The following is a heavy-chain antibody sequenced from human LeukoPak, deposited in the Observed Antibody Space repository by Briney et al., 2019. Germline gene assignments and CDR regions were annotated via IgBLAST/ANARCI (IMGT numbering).Heavy chain of an antibody. Sequence: GASVKVSCKASDYTFTSYGISWVRQAPGQGLEWMGWISAYNGNTNYAQKLQGRVTMTTDTSTSTAYMELRRLRSDDTAVYYCARDWRDSIAARFVYWGQGTLVTVSS. CDR3: ARDWRDSIAARFVY. CDR2: ISAYNGNT. D-gene: IGHD6-6*01. V-gene: IGHV1-18*01. CDR1: DYTFTSYG. J-gene: IGHJ4*02.